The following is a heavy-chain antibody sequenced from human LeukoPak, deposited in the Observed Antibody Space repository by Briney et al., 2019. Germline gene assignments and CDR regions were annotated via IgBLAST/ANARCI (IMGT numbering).Heavy chain of an antibody. D-gene: IGHD5-12*01. Sequence: PGGSLRLSCAASGFTFSSYTMHWVRQAPGKGLEWVALISYDGSNKYYVDSVKGRFTISRDNSKNTLYLQMNSLRVEDTAVYYCARPRGVSGYDFAYWGQGTLVTVSS. V-gene: IGHV3-30-3*01. CDR2: ISYDGSNK. CDR3: ARPRGVSGYDFAY. J-gene: IGHJ4*02. CDR1: GFTFSSYT.